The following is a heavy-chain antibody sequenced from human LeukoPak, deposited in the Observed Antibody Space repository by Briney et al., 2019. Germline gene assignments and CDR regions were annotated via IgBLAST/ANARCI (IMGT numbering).Heavy chain of an antibody. CDR1: GFTFSDYY. Sequence: GGSLRLSCAASGFTFSDYYMSWIRQAPGKGLEWVSYISSSGSTIYYADSVKGRFTISRDNAKNSLHLQMNSLRAEDTAVYYCARSGYPYYYYYMDVWGKGTTVTVSS. J-gene: IGHJ6*03. CDR2: ISSSGSTI. CDR3: ARSGYPYYYYYMDV. D-gene: IGHD3-22*01. V-gene: IGHV3-11*04.